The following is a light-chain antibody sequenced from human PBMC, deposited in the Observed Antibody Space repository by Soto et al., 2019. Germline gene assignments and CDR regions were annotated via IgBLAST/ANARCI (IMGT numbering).Light chain of an antibody. J-gene: IGKJ1*01. Sequence: EIVMTQSPATLSVSPGERLTLSCRASQSVSTHLAWYQQKPGQPPRLLIYAASTRATGIPARFSGSGSGTEFTLSISSLQSEDFAVYFCQQYGNSPWTFGHGTTVEIK. CDR3: QQYGNSPWT. CDR1: QSVSTH. CDR2: AAS. V-gene: IGKV3D-15*02.